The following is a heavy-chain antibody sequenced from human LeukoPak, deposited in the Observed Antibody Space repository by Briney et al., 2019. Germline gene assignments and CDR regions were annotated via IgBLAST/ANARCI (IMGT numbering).Heavy chain of an antibody. V-gene: IGHV4-59*12. J-gene: IGHJ6*02. Sequence: PSETLSLTCTVSGGSISSYYWSWIRQPPGKGLEWIGYIYYSGSTNYNPSLKSRVTISVDTSKNQFSLKLRSVTAAETAVYYCARGGELEQNYYYAMDVWGHGTPVTVSS. D-gene: IGHD1-1*01. CDR1: GGSISSYY. CDR3: ARGGELEQNYYYAMDV. CDR2: IYYSGST.